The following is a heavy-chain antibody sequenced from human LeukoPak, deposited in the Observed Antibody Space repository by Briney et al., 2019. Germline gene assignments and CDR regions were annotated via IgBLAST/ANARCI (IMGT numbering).Heavy chain of an antibody. CDR3: ARSLHDFWSGYADY. V-gene: IGHV1-69*01. Sequence: PVKVSCKASGGTFSSYAISWVRQAPGQGLEWMGGIIPIFSTANYAQKFQGRVTITADESTSTAYMELSSLRSEDTAVYYCARSLHDFWSGYADYWGQGTLVTVSS. CDR1: GGTFSSYA. CDR2: IIPIFSTA. D-gene: IGHD3-3*01. J-gene: IGHJ4*02.